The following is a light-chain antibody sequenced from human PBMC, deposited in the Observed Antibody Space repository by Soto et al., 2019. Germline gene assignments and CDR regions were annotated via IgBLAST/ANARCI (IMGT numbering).Light chain of an antibody. V-gene: IGKV1-39*01. J-gene: IGKJ5*01. CDR2: SAS. CDR3: QQSLTMPIT. CDR1: QSINNY. Sequence: DIQMTQSPASLSVSVGDRVTITYRASQSINNYLNRYLQRPGQAPKLLIRSASTLQRGVPSRFSGSGSRTDFTLTIADLQPDDFGPYYCQQSLTMPITSGHGTRPEIK.